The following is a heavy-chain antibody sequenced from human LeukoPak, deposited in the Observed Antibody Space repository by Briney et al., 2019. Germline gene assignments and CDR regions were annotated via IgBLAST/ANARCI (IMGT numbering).Heavy chain of an antibody. V-gene: IGHV3-48*01. Sequence: GGSLRLSCAASGFTFSSYSMNWVRQAPGKGLEWVSYICSSSSTIYYADSVKGRFTISRDNAKNSLYLQMNSLRAEDTAVYYCASSLRVYCSGGSCYSGHYYYYYMDVWGKGTTVTVSS. CDR2: ICSSSSTI. J-gene: IGHJ6*03. D-gene: IGHD2-15*01. CDR3: ASSLRVYCSGGSCYSGHYYYYYMDV. CDR1: GFTFSSYS.